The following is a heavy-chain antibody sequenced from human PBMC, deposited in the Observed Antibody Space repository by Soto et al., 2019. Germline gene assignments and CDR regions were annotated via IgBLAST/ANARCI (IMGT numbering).Heavy chain of an antibody. Sequence: VKVSCKASGYTFTSYYMHWVRQAPGQGLEWMGIINPSGGSTSYAQKFQGRVTMTRDTSTSTVYMELSSLRSEDTAVYYCARQRYCSGGSCYPDAFDIWGQGTMVTVSS. CDR3: ARQRYCSGGSCYPDAFDI. CDR1: GYTFTSYY. D-gene: IGHD2-15*01. CDR2: INPSGGST. J-gene: IGHJ3*02. V-gene: IGHV1-46*01.